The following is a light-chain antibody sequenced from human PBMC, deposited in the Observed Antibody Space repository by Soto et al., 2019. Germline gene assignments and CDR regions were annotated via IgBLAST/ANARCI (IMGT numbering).Light chain of an antibody. CDR1: QSVSTK. V-gene: IGKV3-15*01. Sequence: EIEMTQSPATLPVSPGERATLSSRASQSVSTKLAWYHQKPGQAPSLLIYGAPTRATGTPARFSGSGSGTEFTLTISSLQSEDFAVYYCQQYNNWPYSFGQGTKLEIK. CDR2: GAP. J-gene: IGKJ2*03. CDR3: QQYNNWPYS.